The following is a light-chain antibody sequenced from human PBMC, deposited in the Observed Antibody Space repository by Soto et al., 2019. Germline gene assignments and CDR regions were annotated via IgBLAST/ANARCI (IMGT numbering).Light chain of an antibody. CDR2: EVT. V-gene: IGLV2-8*01. J-gene: IGLJ2*01. CDR3: TSYAGSYNDVV. Sequence: QSALTQPPSASGSPGQSVTISCTGTSSDVGGNNYVSWYQQHPGKAPKLMIFEVTKRPSGVPDRFSGSKSGNTASLTVSGLQAEDEAEYYCTSYAGSYNDVVFGAGTKVTVL. CDR1: SSDVGGNNY.